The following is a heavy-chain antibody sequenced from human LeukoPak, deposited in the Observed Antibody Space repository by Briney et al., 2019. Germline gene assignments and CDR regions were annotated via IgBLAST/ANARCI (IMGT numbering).Heavy chain of an antibody. V-gene: IGHV5-51*01. CDR1: GYTFTSYW. Sequence: GESLKISCKGSGYTFTSYWIGWGRHMPGKGVEWMGIIYSGGYATRYSPSFQGQVTMSGDTSISTAFLQWSSLKVSDTAMDYCAGSLGRNTAASDDAFDIWGQGKRATVSS. CDR3: AGSLGRNTAASDDAFDI. CDR2: IYSGGYAT. D-gene: IGHD5-18*01. J-gene: IGHJ3*02.